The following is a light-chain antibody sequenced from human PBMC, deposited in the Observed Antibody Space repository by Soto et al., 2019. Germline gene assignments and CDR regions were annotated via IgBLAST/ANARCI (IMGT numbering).Light chain of an antibody. Sequence: EIQMTQSPSFLSASVGDRVTITCRASQAISSFLAWYQQKPGKAPKLLIYPASTLQSGVSSRFSGSGSGTEFTLTISSLQPEDFATYYCQQLHTYNTFGQGTRLAI. V-gene: IGKV1-9*01. CDR2: PAS. J-gene: IGKJ5*01. CDR3: QQLHTYNT. CDR1: QAISSF.